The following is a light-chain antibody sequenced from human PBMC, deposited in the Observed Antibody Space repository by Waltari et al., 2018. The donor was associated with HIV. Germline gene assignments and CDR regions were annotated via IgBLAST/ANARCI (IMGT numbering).Light chain of an antibody. Sequence: DIQMTQSPSTLSASVGDRVTITCRASQSISNWLAWYQQKPGKAPKVMIYKASNLESGVPSRFSGSGSGTEFTLTISSLQPDDFATYYCQHYNSYYTFGQGTKLEIK. V-gene: IGKV1-5*03. J-gene: IGKJ2*01. CDR3: QHYNSYYT. CDR2: KAS. CDR1: QSISNW.